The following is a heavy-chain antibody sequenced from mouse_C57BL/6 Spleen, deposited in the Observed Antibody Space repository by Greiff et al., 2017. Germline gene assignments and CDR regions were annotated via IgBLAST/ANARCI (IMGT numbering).Heavy chain of an antibody. Sequence: QVQLKQPGAELVKPGASVTLSCKASGYTFTSYWLHWVKPRPGQGLEWIGMLHPNRGSTNYHEKFKSKATLTVAKSSRTAYMQLSSLTSEDSAVDYCAREGRNYEIDYWGQGTTRTVSS. CDR3: AREGRNYEIDY. J-gene: IGHJ2*01. CDR2: LHPNRGST. V-gene: IGHV1-64*01. CDR1: GYTFTSYW. D-gene: IGHD1-1*01.